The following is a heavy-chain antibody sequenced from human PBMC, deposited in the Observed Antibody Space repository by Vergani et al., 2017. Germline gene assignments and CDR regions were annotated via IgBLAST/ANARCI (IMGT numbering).Heavy chain of an antibody. V-gene: IGHV3-33*01. CDR3: ARWSNEKRLDF. D-gene: IGHD1-1*01. J-gene: IGHJ5*01. CDR2: IWYDGSNK. CDR1: GFTFSSHG. Sequence: QVQLVESEGGVVQPGRSLTLSCVASGFTFSSHGMHWVRQAPGKGLEWVAVIWYDGSNKYYGDSVKGLFTISRDKSKNTLYLQMNSLRVEDTAVYYCARWSNEKRLDFWGHGTMLTVSS.